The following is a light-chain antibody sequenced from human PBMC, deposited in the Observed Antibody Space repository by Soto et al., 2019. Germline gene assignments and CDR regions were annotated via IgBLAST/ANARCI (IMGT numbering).Light chain of an antibody. V-gene: IGLV2-14*03. J-gene: IGLJ2*01. CDR2: DVS. CDR3: SSYTSRSTLG. CDR1: SSDVGGYNY. Sequence: QSALTQPASVSGSPGQSITISCTGTSSDVGGYNYVSWYQQRPGKAPQVMIYDVSNRPSGVSNRFSGSKSGNTASLTISGLQAEDEADYYCSSYTSRSTLGFGGGTKLTVL.